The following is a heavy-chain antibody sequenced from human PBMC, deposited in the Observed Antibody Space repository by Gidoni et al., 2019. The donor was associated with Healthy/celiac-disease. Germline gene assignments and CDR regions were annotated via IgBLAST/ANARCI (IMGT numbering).Heavy chain of an antibody. CDR2: IWYDGINK. Sequence: QVQLVESGGGVVQPGRSLRLSCAASGFTFSSYGMHWVRQAPGKGLAWVAVIWYDGINKYYADSVKGRFTISRDNSKNTLYLQMNSLRAEDTAVYYCARDSENAFDIWGQGTMVTVSS. J-gene: IGHJ3*02. CDR1: GFTFSSYG. D-gene: IGHD3-10*01. V-gene: IGHV3-33*01. CDR3: ARDSENAFDI.